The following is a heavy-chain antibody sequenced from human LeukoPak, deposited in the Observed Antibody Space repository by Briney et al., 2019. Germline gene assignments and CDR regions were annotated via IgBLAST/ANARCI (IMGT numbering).Heavy chain of an antibody. D-gene: IGHD2-15*01. Sequence: SETLSLTCTVSGGSMNNYYWNWIRQSAGKGLEWIGYIYTRGTTNYNPSLKSRLTMSVDTSRNQFSLKLSSVTAADTAVYYCARSDRGYCSGDSCYGFDPWGQGTLVTVSS. V-gene: IGHV4-4*07. J-gene: IGHJ5*02. CDR3: ARSDRGYCSGDSCYGFDP. CDR2: IYTRGTT. CDR1: GGSMNNYY.